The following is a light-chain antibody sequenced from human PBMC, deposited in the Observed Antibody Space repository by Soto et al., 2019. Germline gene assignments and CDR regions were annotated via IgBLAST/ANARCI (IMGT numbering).Light chain of an antibody. CDR3: QQFNTYPIT. J-gene: IGKJ5*01. CDR2: DVS. Sequence: AIQLTQSPSSLSASVVDRVTITCRASQDIRGALAWYQQKPGQPPKLLIFDVSSLQSGVPSRFIGSGSGTDFTLTISSLQPEDFATYYCQQFNTYPITFGQGTRLEIK. CDR1: QDIRGA. V-gene: IGKV1-13*02.